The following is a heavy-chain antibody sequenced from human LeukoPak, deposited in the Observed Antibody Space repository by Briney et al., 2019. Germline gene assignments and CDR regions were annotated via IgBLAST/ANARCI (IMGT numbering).Heavy chain of an antibody. CDR1: AFTFNVAW. D-gene: IGHD2-15*01. J-gene: IGHJ4*02. Sequence: GGSLRLYCAASAFTFNVAWMSWVRQAPGKGREWGGSIKRKTAGGTTDYAEPVKGRFTISRDDSKTSLYLQMNNLKTEDTAVYYCTTDTRRVVVPKWGQGTLVTVSS. V-gene: IGHV3-15*01. CDR2: IKRKTAGGTT. CDR3: TTDTRRVVVPK.